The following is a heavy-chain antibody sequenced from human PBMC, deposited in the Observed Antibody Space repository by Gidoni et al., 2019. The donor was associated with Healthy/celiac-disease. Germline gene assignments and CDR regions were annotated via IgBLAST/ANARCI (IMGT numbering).Heavy chain of an antibody. J-gene: IGHJ3*02. CDR2: LYYSGST. Sequence: QVQLQESGPGLVKPSQTLSLTCTVSGGSISSGGYYGSWIRQHPGKGLEWIGYLYYSGSTYYNPSLKSRVTISVDTSKNQFSLKLSSVTAADTAVYYCARARLHLNPHYDYGGNHDAFDIWGQGTMVTVSS. V-gene: IGHV4-31*03. CDR3: ARARLHLNPHYDYGGNHDAFDI. CDR1: GGSISSGGYY. D-gene: IGHD4-17*01.